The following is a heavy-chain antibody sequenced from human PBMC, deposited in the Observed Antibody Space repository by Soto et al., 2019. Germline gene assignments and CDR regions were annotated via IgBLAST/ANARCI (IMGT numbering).Heavy chain of an antibody. Sequence: ASVKVSCKAFGYSFIDYYIHWVRQAPGQGLEWMGRINPKSGASNYAQKFQGRVNMTGDTSLSAAYMELSSLTSDDTAVYFCTIKLSTYNWLGPWGQVSKVTDYS. J-gene: IGHJ5*02. CDR3: TIKLSTYNWLGP. CDR2: INPKSGAS. V-gene: IGHV1-2*06. CDR1: GYSFIDYY.